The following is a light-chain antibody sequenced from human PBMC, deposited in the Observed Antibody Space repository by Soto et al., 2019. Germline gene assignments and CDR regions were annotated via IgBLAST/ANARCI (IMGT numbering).Light chain of an antibody. CDR2: ESS. Sequence: EIVLTQSPATLSLSPGERATLSCRASQNVANYLDWYQQKPGQAPRLLIDESSNRATGIAARFSGSGSATDFTLTISGLEPEDFAVYFCHQYGTSPQTFGQGTKVDI. CDR1: QNVANY. J-gene: IGKJ1*01. V-gene: IGKV3-11*01. CDR3: HQYGTSPQT.